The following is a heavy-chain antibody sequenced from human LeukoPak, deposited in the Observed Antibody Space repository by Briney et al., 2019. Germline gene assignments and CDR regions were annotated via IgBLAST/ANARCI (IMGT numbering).Heavy chain of an antibody. CDR3: ARGPPLAVAGPYYYYGMDV. CDR2: IYYSGST. Sequence: PSETLSLTCTVSGGSISSSYWSWIRQPPGKGLQWIGYIYYSGSTTYNPSLKSRVSISVDTSKNQFSLKLSSVTAADTAVYYWARGPPLAVAGPYYYYGMDVWGQGTTVTVSS. V-gene: IGHV4-59*01. J-gene: IGHJ6*02. D-gene: IGHD6-19*01. CDR1: GGSISSSY.